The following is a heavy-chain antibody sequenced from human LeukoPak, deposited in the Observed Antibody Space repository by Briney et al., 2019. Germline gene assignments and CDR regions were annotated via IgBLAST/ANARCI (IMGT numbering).Heavy chain of an antibody. CDR2: INPSAGST. D-gene: IGHD6-19*01. CDR1: GYTFTTYY. CDR3: ARGSPLSSGWHSPRPDYYYAMDV. Sequence: ASVTVSCKASGYTFTTYYIHWVRQAPGQGLEWMGIINPSAGSTSYLQKFHGRVAMTRDTSTSTVYMELSSLRSEDTAVYYCARGSPLSSGWHSPRPDYYYAMDVWGQGTTVSVSS. V-gene: IGHV1-46*01. J-gene: IGHJ6*02.